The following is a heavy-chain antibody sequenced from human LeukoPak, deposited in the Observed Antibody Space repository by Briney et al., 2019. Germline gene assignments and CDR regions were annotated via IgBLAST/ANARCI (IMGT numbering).Heavy chain of an antibody. D-gene: IGHD2-15*01. CDR3: AKVREVGTNIEVVVVDTSGAFDM. CDR1: GYTFTSYY. J-gene: IGHJ3*02. V-gene: IGHV1-2*06. CDR2: INPNSGDT. Sequence: ASVKVSCKASGYTFTSYYMHWVRQAPGQGLEWMGRINPNSGDTNFAQKFRGRVTLTRDTSISTSYMELSSLRSDDTAVYFCAKVREVGTNIEVVVVDTSGAFDMWGQGTMVTVSS.